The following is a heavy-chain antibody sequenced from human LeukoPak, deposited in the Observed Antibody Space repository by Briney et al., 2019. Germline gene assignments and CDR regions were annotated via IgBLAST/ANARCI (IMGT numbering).Heavy chain of an antibody. Sequence: RGSLRLSCVASGFTFSTYAMGWARQAPGKGLEWVSGISDGVGSAYYADSVKGRFTISRDNSKNTLYLQMNSLRAEDTAVYYCAKRYYGSGNYDPLFEYWGQGTLVTVSS. D-gene: IGHD3-10*01. CDR3: AKRYYGSGNYDPLFEY. J-gene: IGHJ4*02. V-gene: IGHV3-23*01. CDR1: GFTFSTYA. CDR2: ISDGVGSA.